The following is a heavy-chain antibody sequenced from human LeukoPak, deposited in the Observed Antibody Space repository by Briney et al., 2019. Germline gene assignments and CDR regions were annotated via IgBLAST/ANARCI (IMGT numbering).Heavy chain of an antibody. V-gene: IGHV3-23*01. CDR3: AKVDGYSSLVSHPIGR. CDR2: ISGSGGST. CDR1: GFTFSSYA. D-gene: IGHD6-19*01. Sequence: GGSLRLSCAASGFTFSSYAMSWVRQAPGKGLEWVSAISGSGGSTYYADSVKGRFTISRDSSKNTLYLQMNSLRAEDTAVYYCAKVDGYSSLVSHPIGRWGQGTLVTVSS. J-gene: IGHJ4*02.